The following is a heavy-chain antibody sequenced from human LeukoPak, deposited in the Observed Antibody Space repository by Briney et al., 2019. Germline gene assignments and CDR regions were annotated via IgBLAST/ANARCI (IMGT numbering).Heavy chain of an antibody. D-gene: IGHD3-16*01. J-gene: IGHJ1*01. CDR2: ISYDGSNK. CDR3: ARGYARGYFQH. V-gene: IGHV3-30*04. Sequence: PGGSLRLSCAASGFTFSSYAMHWVRQAPGKGLEWVAVISYDGSNKYYADSVKGRFTISRDNSKNTLYLQMNSLRAEDTAVYYCARGYARGYFQHWGQGTLVTVSS. CDR1: GFTFSSYA.